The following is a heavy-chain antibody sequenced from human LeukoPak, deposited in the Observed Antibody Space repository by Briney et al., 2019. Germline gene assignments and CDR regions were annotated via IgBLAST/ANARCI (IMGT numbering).Heavy chain of an antibody. D-gene: IGHD3-10*01. CDR3: AKGIGGSGSHYALDY. Sequence: GGSLRLSCAASGFTFSSYAMSWVRQAPGKGLQWVSTISGGGGSTYYADSVKGRFTVSRDNSKNTLYLQMNSLRAEDTAIFYCAKGIGGSGSHYALDYWGQGTLVPVSS. J-gene: IGHJ4*02. V-gene: IGHV3-23*01. CDR1: GFTFSSYA. CDR2: ISGGGGST.